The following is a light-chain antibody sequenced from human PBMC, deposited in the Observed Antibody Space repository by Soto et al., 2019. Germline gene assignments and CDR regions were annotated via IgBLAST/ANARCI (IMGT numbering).Light chain of an antibody. CDR1: TGAVTSGNY. Sequence: QAVVTQEPSLTVSPGGSVALTCASSTGAVTSGNYSSWFQQKPGQAPRTLIHTTNSKHSWTPARFSGSLLVGKAALTLSGVQPEDEADYYCLLYYGGAQLVFGGGTKLTVL. CDR2: TTN. V-gene: IGLV7-43*01. J-gene: IGLJ3*02. CDR3: LLYYGGAQLV.